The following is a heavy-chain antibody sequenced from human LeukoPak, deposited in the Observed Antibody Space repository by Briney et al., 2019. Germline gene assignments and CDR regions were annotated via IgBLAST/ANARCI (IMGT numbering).Heavy chain of an antibody. CDR3: ARKRGYYFDS. Sequence: SETLSLTCTVSGYSISSGYYWGWIRQPPGKGLEWIGSIYHSGSTYYNPSLKSRVTISVDTSKNQFSLKLNSVTAADTAVYYCARKRGYYFDSWGQGTLVTVSS. D-gene: IGHD3-22*01. CDR2: IYHSGST. V-gene: IGHV4-38-2*02. J-gene: IGHJ4*02. CDR1: GYSISSGYY.